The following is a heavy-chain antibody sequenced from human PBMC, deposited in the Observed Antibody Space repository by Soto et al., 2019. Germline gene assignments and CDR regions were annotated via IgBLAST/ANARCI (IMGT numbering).Heavy chain of an antibody. J-gene: IGHJ4*02. CDR3: ARDKGYCSDTSCPDFDY. D-gene: IGHD2-15*01. Sequence: GASVKVSCKASGGTFSSYTISWVRQAPGQGLEWVGRVIPNLGVTNYAKKFQGRFTIVVDTSTSTAYMELNSLRYEDTAVYYCARDKGYCSDTSCPDFDYWGQGTLVTV. CDR2: VIPNLGVT. V-gene: IGHV1-69*04. CDR1: GGTFSSYT.